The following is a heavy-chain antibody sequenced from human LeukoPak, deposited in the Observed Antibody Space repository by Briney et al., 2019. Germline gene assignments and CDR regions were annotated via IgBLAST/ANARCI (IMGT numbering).Heavy chain of an antibody. J-gene: IGHJ5*02. Sequence: GESLKISCKGSGYSFTTYWIGWVRQMPGKGLEWMGIIYPGDSDTRYSPSFQGQVTISADKSINTAYLQWSSLKASDTAMYYCARRVSASHNWSDPWGQGTLVTVSS. CDR2: IYPGDSDT. V-gene: IGHV5-51*01. CDR3: ARRVSASHNWSDP. CDR1: GYSFTTYW. D-gene: IGHD3-16*01.